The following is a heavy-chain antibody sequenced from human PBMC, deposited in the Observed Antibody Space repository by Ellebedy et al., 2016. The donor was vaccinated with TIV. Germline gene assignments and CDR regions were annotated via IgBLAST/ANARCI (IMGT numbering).Heavy chain of an antibody. CDR1: GATLNDYHY. CDR3: ARPRGISNYRWHYFDY. J-gene: IGHJ4*02. Sequence: SETLSLTXAVSGATLNDYHYWSWIRQTPGKGLQWIGEIHHRGNTNYNPSLKSRVTISMDTSRNEFSLNLTSVTAADTAVYYCARPRGISNYRWHYFDYWGQGALVTVSS. V-gene: IGHV4-34*08. CDR2: IHHRGNT. D-gene: IGHD3-10*01.